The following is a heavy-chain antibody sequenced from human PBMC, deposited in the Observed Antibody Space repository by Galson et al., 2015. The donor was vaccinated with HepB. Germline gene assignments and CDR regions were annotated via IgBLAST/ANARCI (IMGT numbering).Heavy chain of an antibody. CDR2: FDPEDGET. D-gene: IGHD3-10*01. V-gene: IGHV1-24*01. CDR3: ATDVWFGELLGEKDAFDI. Sequence: SVKVSCKVSGYTLTELSMHWVRQAPGKGLEWIGGFDPEDGETIYAQKLQGRVTMTEDTSTDTAYMELSSLRSEDTAVYYCATDVWFGELLGEKDAFDIWGQGTMVTVSS. J-gene: IGHJ3*02. CDR1: GYTLTELS.